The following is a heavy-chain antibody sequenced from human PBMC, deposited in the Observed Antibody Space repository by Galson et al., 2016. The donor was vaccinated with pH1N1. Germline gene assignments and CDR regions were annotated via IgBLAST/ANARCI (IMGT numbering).Heavy chain of an antibody. J-gene: IGHJ4*02. D-gene: IGHD5-18*01. CDR2: MNQDGNKK. V-gene: IGHV3-7*01. Sequence: SLRLSCAASGFTLSSYWMSWVRQAPGKGLEWVANMNQDGNKKYYVDSVKGRFIISRDYSKNPLYLQMNNLRPEDTAFYYCARVRSSGYNYAQQFVDWGQGTLVTVSS. CDR3: ARVRSSGYNYAQQFVD. CDR1: GFTLSSYW.